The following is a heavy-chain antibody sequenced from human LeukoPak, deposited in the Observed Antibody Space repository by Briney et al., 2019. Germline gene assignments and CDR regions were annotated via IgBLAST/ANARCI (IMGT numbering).Heavy chain of an antibody. CDR1: GFTFSYYG. CDR2: IWHDGGKR. J-gene: IGHJ5*02. Sequence: GGSLRLSCAASGFTFSYYGMQWVRQAPGKGLEWVALIWHDGGKRYYADSVKGRFIISRDNSKNTLYLQMTTLRAEDTAVYYCARDADTSEFFSWLDLWGQGTLVTASS. D-gene: IGHD3-22*01. V-gene: IGHV3-33*01. CDR3: ARDADTSEFFSWLDL.